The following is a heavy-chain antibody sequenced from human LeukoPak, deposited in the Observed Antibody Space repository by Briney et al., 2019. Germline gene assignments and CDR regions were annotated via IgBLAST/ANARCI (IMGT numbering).Heavy chain of an antibody. CDR3: AKDGAGAY. V-gene: IGHV3-66*01. J-gene: IGHJ4*02. D-gene: IGHD1-26*01. CDR1: GFTVSSNY. CDR2: IFSGGTT. Sequence: PGGSLRLSCAASGFTVSSNYMNWVRQAPGQGLEWVSGIFSGGTTYYADSVKGRFTISRDNSKNTLYLQMNSLRAEDTAVYYCAKDGAGAYWGQGTLVTVSS.